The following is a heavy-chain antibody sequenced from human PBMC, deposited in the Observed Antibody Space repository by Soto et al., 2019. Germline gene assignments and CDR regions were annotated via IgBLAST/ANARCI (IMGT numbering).Heavy chain of an antibody. D-gene: IGHD5-12*01. CDR3: ARDLREVWLTLDY. V-gene: IGHV3-30-3*01. CDR1: GFTFSSYA. CDR2: ISYDGSNK. Sequence: GGSLRLSCAASGFTFSSYAMHWVRQAPGKGLEWVAVISYDGSNKYYADSVKGRFTISRDNSKNTLYLQMNSLRAEDTAVYYCARDLREVWLTLDYWGQGTLVTVSS. J-gene: IGHJ4*02.